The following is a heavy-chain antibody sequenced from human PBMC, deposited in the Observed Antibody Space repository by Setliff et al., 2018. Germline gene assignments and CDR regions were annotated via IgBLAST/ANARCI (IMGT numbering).Heavy chain of an antibody. D-gene: IGHD1-26*01. CDR1: GGSISTYY. Sequence: SETLSLTCTVSGGSISTYYWSWIRQPPEKGLEWIAYIHYSGSTNQNPSLKSRVTISVDTSKNQFSLKMSPMTAADTAVYYCARSPSSGAYWNPRPFYSDYWARGTLVTVSS. V-gene: IGHV4-59*01. CDR3: ARSPSSGAYWNPRPFYSDY. CDR2: IHYSGST. J-gene: IGHJ4*02.